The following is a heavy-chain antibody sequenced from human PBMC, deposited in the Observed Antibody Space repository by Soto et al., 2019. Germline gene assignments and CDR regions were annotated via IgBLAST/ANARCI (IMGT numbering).Heavy chain of an antibody. CDR1: GDSVSSSSAA. D-gene: IGHD5-12*01. V-gene: IGHV6-1*01. CDR2: AYYRSKWYN. J-gene: IGHJ4*02. Sequence: PSQTLSLTCVISGDSVSSSSAAWNWIRQSPSRGLEWLGRAYYRSKWYNDYAVSVKSRMTINPDTSKNQFSLQLNSVTPEDTAVYYCAREGRGYSGHGPFDYWGQGTQVTVSS. CDR3: AREGRGYSGHGPFDY.